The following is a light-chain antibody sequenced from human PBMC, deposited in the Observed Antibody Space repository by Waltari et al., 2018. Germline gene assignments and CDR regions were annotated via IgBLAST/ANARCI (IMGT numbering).Light chain of an antibody. CDR2: DAS. J-gene: IGKJ3*01. V-gene: IGKV1-33*01. CDR3: QQYDNLPPFT. Sequence: DIQMTQSPSSLSASVGERVTITCQASQDISNELNWYQQKPGKAPKLLIYDASNLETGVPSRFSGSGSGTDFTFTISSLQPEDIATYYCQQYDNLPPFTFGPGTKVDIK. CDR1: QDISNE.